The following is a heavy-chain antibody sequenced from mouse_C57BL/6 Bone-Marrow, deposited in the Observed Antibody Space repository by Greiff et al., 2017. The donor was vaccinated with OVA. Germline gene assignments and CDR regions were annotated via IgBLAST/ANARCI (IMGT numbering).Heavy chain of an antibody. CDR2: IDPSDSCT. V-gene: IGHV1-50*01. J-gene: IGHJ2*01. D-gene: IGHD2-3*01. CDR3: ARDDGYYNFYY. Sequence: QVQLKQPGAELVKPGASVKLSCKASGYTFTSYWMQWVKQRPGQGLEWIGEIDPSDSCTNYNQKFKGKATLTVDTSSSTAYMQLSSLTSEDSAVYYCARDDGYYNFYYWGQGTTLTVSS. CDR1: GYTFTSYW.